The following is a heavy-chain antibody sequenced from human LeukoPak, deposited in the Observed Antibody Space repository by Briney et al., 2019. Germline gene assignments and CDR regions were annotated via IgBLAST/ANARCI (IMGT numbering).Heavy chain of an antibody. CDR1: GFTFNTYA. J-gene: IGHJ4*02. V-gene: IGHV3-23*01. Sequence: GGSLKLSCAASGFTFNTYAMSWVRQAPGKGLEWVSAIRGSGATTYYADSVKGRLTISRDNSKNTLYLQMNSLRAEDTAVYYCAKVGSWYYFDYWGQGTLVTVSS. CDR3: AKVGSWYYFDY. D-gene: IGHD6-13*01. CDR2: IRGSGATT.